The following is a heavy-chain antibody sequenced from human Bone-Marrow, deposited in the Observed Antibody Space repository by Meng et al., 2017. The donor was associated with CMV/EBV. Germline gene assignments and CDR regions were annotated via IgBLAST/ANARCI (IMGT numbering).Heavy chain of an antibody. CDR2: ISYDGSKN. V-gene: IGHV3-30-3*01. CDR3: ARDSVRTYALFGYYFDY. Sequence: GESLKISCAASGFTFSSYAMHWVRQAPGKGLEWVAVISYDGSKNKFADSVKGRFTISRDNSKNTLYLQMDMLRPEDTAVYYCARDSVRTYALFGYYFDYWGQGTLVTVSS. J-gene: IGHJ4*02. D-gene: IGHD3-10*02. CDR1: GFTFSSYA.